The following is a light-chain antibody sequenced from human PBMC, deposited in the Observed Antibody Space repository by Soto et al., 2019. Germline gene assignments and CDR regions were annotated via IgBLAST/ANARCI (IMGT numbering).Light chain of an antibody. CDR3: QQYTSYSRT. CDR2: DAS. V-gene: IGKV1-5*01. Sequence: DIQMTQSPSTLSASVGDRVTITFRASQSISSWLAWYQQKPGKAPKLLIYDASSLESGVPSRFSGSGSGTEFTLTISSLQPDDFATYYCQQYTSYSRTFGQGTNVDI. J-gene: IGKJ1*01. CDR1: QSISSW.